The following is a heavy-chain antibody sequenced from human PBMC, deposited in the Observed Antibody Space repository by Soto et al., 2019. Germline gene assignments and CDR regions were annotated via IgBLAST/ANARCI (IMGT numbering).Heavy chain of an antibody. CDR1: GFIFSIYG. Sequence: QVQLVESGGGVVQPGRSLRLSCAASGFIFSIYGMHWVRQAPGKGLDWVAVIWYDGSNKYYADSVKGRFTISRDNSKKLLYLKMNSGRAEDTAVYYCARDWHPYVSGGDCSAPWGQGTRVPVSS. D-gene: IGHD3-10*01. CDR2: IWYDGSNK. J-gene: IGHJ5*02. CDR3: ARDWHPYVSGGDCSAP. V-gene: IGHV3-33*01.